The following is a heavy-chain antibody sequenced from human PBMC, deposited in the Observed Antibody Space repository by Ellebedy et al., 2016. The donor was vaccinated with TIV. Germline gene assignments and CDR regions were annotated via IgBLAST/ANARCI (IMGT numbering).Heavy chain of an antibody. D-gene: IGHD4-23*01. V-gene: IGHV4-59*01. CDR2: VYYNRIT. Sequence: PGGSLRLSCTVSGGSISRYYWSWIRQPPGKGLEWIGYVYYNRITTYSPSLKSRVTISIDTSKDRISLKLTTMTAADTAVYYCARGGFNGNSGNLDFWGQGTLVTVSS. CDR3: ARGGFNGNSGNLDF. J-gene: IGHJ4*02. CDR1: GGSISRYY.